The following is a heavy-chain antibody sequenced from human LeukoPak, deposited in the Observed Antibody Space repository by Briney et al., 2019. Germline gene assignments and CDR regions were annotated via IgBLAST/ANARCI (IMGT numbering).Heavy chain of an antibody. J-gene: IGHJ4*02. D-gene: IGHD6-19*01. CDR2: MYTTEST. Sequence: SQTLCLTCTVYGGSIISRSYYWSWIRQAAVKGVEWIGRMYTTESTFYNPSLKSRVTILVDTSKNQFSLEMSSVTAADTAVCYCARSGSYSSSEYFDYWGQGTLVTVSS. CDR3: ARSGSYSSSEYFDY. V-gene: IGHV4-61*02. CDR1: GGSIISRSYY.